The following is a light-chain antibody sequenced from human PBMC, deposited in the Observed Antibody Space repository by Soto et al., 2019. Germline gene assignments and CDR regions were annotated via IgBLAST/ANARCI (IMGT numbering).Light chain of an antibody. CDR2: EVS. CDR3: SSYAGSNNYF. Sequence: QSVLTQPPSASGSPGQSVTISCTGTSSDVGGYNYVSWYQQHPGKAPKLMIYEVSKLPSGVPDRFSGSKSGNTASLTVSGLQAEDEADYYCSSYAGSNNYFFGTGTKVTVL. V-gene: IGLV2-8*01. CDR1: SSDVGGYNY. J-gene: IGLJ1*01.